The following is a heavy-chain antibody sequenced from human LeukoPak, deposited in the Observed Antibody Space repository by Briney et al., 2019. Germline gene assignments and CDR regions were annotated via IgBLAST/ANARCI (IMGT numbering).Heavy chain of an antibody. CDR2: INPSGGST. V-gene: IGHV1-46*01. CDR3: ARGPGYSSGWSTGMPKGWFDP. D-gene: IGHD6-19*01. Sequence: ASVKVSCKASGYTFTSYYMHWVRQAPGQGLEWMGIINPSGGSTSYAQKFQGRVTMTRDTSTSTVYMELSSLRSEDTAVYYCARGPGYSSGWSTGMPKGWFDPWGQGTLVTVSS. J-gene: IGHJ5*02. CDR1: GYTFTSYY.